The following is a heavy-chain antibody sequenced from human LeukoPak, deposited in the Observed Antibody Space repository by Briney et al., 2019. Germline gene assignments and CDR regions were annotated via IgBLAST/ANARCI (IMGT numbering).Heavy chain of an antibody. D-gene: IGHD1-26*01. CDR1: GGSFSGYY. CDR3: ARASGSYLD. J-gene: IGHJ4*02. V-gene: IGHV4-34*01. Sequence: SETLSLTCAVYGGSFSGYYWSWICQPPGKGLEWIGEINHSGSTNYNPSLKSRVTILVDTSKNQFSLKLSSVTAADTAVYYCARASGSYLDWGQGSLVTVSS. CDR2: INHSGST.